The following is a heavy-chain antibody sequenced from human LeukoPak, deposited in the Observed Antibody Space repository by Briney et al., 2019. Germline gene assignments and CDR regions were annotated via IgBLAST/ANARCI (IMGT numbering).Heavy chain of an antibody. V-gene: IGHV3-23*01. CDR3: AKGRSPGSGSGSYIPYDY. Sequence: GSLRLSCAASGFTFSSYAMSWVRQAPGKGLEWVSAISGSGGSTYYADSVKGRFTISRDNSKNTLYLQMNSLRAEDTAVYYCAKGRSPGSGSGSYIPYDYWGQGTLVTVSS. D-gene: IGHD3-10*01. CDR2: ISGSGGST. CDR1: GFTFSSYA. J-gene: IGHJ4*02.